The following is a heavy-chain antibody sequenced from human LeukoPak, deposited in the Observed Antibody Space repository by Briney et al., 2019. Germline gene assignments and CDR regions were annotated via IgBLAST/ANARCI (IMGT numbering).Heavy chain of an antibody. V-gene: IGHV3-33*01. CDR3: AREGYSYGYMAFDI. CDR2: IWYDGSNK. CDR1: GFTFSSYG. Sequence: GGSLRLSCAASGFTFSSYGMHWVRQAPGKGLEWVAVIWYDGSNKYYADSVKGRFTISRDNSKDTLYLQMNSLRAEDTAVYYCAREGYSYGYMAFDIWGQGTMVTVSS. J-gene: IGHJ3*02. D-gene: IGHD5-18*01.